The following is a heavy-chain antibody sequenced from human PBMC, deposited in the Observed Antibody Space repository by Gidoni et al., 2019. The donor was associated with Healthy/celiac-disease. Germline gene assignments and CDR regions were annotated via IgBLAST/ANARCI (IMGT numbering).Heavy chain of an antibody. Sequence: QVQLQESCPCLVKPSQTLSLTSTFSVCSISIGDSYWSWIRQPPGKGLEWIGYIYYSGSTYYNPSLKSRVTREVDTSKKQFSLKLSSVTAADTAVYYWARGGPMAKNNFDYWGQGTLVTVSS. V-gene: IGHV4-30-4*01. CDR1: VCSISIGDSY. CDR3: ARGGPMAKNNFDY. J-gene: IGHJ4*02. CDR2: IYYSGST. D-gene: IGHD3-10*01.